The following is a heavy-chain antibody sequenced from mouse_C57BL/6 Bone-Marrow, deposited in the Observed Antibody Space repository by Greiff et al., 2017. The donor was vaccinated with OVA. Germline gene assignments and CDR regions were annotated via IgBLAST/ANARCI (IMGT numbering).Heavy chain of an antibody. CDR2: IYPRDGST. J-gene: IGHJ3*01. CDR3: ARDDVYYTAWFAY. CDR1: GYTFTSYD. V-gene: IGHV1-85*01. D-gene: IGHD2-3*01. Sequence: QVQLQQSGPELVKPGASVKLSCKASGYTFTSYDINWVKQRPGQGLEWIGWIYPRDGSTKYNEKFKGKATLTVDTSSSTAYMERHSLTSEDSAVYFCARDDVYYTAWFAYWGQGTLVTVSA.